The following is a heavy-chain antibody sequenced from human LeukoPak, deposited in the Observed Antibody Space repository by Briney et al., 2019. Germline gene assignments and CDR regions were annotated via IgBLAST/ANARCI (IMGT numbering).Heavy chain of an antibody. CDR3: AMGIAVPGPFDY. CDR1: GFTFDDYA. CDR2: ISWNSGSI. Sequence: GGSLRLSCAASGFTFDDYAMHWVRQAPGKGLEWVSGISWNSGSIGYADSVKGRFTISRGNAKNSLFLQMNSLRPEDAALYYCAMGIAVPGPFDYWGQGTLVTVSS. D-gene: IGHD6-19*01. J-gene: IGHJ4*02. V-gene: IGHV3-9*01.